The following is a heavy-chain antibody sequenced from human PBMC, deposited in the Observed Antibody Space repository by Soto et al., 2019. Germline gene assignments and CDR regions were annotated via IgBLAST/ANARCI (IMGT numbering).Heavy chain of an antibody. D-gene: IGHD2-2*01. J-gene: IGHJ4*02. CDR2: INSDGSTT. V-gene: IGHV3-74*01. CDR3: ARDTSYSTDY. Sequence: EVRLVESGGGLVQPGGSLRLSCATSGFTFSSRWMHWVRQAPGKGLVWVSYINSDGSTTTYADSVKGRFTISSDNAKNTVYLQMNSLRVDDTAVYYCARDTSYSTDYWGQGTLVTVSS. CDR1: GFTFSSRW.